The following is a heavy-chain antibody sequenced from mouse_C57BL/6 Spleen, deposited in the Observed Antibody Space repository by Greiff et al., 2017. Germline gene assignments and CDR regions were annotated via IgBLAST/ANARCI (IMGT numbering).Heavy chain of an antibody. Sequence: QVQLQQPGAELVMPGASVKLSCKASGYTFTSYWMHWVKQRPGQGLEWIGEIDPSDSYTNYNQKFKGKSTLTVDKSSSTAYMQLSSLTSEDSAVXYCASRGNWDGYFDVWGTGTTVTVSS. V-gene: IGHV1-69*01. CDR1: GYTFTSYW. D-gene: IGHD4-1*01. J-gene: IGHJ1*03. CDR2: IDPSDSYT. CDR3: ASRGNWDGYFDV.